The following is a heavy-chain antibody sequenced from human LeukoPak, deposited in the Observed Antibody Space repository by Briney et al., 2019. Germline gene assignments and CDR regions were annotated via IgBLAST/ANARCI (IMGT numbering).Heavy chain of an antibody. V-gene: IGHV3-20*04. Sequence: GGSLRLSCAASGFTFDDYGMSWVRQVPGKGLEWVSGINWNGGNTGYADSVKGRFTISRDNAKNSLYLQMNSLRDEDTAVYYCARGGGSYYYYYYYGMDVWGQGTTVTVSS. CDR1: GFTFDDYG. CDR2: INWNGGNT. D-gene: IGHD1-26*01. J-gene: IGHJ6*02. CDR3: ARGGGSYYYYYYYGMDV.